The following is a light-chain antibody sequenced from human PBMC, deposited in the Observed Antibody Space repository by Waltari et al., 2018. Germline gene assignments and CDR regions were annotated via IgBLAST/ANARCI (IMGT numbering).Light chain of an antibody. CDR2: AVT. CDR1: SRDVWGSYL. Sequence: QSALTQPASVSGSPGQSITISCTGSSRDVWGSYLVYWHQQRPGKAPKLIIYAVTKRPSGVSHRFSGSKSGNTASLTISGLQAEDEADYYCCSYAGSSTSSVVFGGGTKVIVL. V-gene: IGLV2-23*02. J-gene: IGLJ1*01. CDR3: CSYAGSSTSSVV.